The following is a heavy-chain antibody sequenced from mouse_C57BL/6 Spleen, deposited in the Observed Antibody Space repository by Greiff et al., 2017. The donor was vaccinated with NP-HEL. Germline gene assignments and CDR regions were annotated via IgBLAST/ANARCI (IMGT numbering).Heavy chain of an antibody. CDR3: TRVASYAMDY. CDR2: ISSGGDYI. V-gene: IGHV5-9-1*02. Sequence: EVKVEESGEGLVKPGGSLKLSCAASGFTFSSYAMSWVRQTPEKRLEWVAYISSGGDYIYYADTVKGRFTISRDNARNTLYLQMSSLKSEDTAMYYCTRVASYAMDYWGQGTSVTVSS. CDR1: GFTFSSYA. J-gene: IGHJ4*01.